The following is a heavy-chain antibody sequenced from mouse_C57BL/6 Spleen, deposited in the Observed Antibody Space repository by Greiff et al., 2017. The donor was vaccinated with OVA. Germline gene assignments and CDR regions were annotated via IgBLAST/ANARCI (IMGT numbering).Heavy chain of an antibody. J-gene: IGHJ4*01. V-gene: IGHV5-9-1*02. CDR3: TRGSISYYAMDY. CDR2: ISSGGDYI. D-gene: IGHD1-1*01. Sequence: EVKVVESGEGLVKPGGSLKLSCAASGFTFSSYAMSWVRQTPEKRLEWVAYISSGGDYIYYADTVKGRFTISRDNARNTLYLQMSSLKSEDTAMYYCTRGSISYYAMDYWGQGTSVTVSS. CDR1: GFTFSSYA.